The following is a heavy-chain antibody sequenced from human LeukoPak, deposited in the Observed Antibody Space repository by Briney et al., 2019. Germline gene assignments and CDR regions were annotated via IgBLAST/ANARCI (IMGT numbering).Heavy chain of an antibody. CDR2: IRGSGGRT. J-gene: IGHJ4*02. CDR3: AKDHSSGYYYPDY. Sequence: PGGSLRLSCAASGFTFSSYAMTWVRQAPGKGLEWVSAIRGSGGRTYYADSVKGRFTISRDNSKNTLYLQMNSLRAEDTAVYYCAKDHSSGYYYPDYWGQGTLVTVSS. V-gene: IGHV3-23*01. D-gene: IGHD3-22*01. CDR1: GFTFSSYA.